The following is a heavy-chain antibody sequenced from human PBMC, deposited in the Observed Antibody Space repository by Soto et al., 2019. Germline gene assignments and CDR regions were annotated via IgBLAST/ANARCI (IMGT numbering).Heavy chain of an antibody. CDR1: GGSFSGYY. CDR2: INHSGST. V-gene: IGHV4-34*01. CDR3: ARLSTVTASRSWLTNYFDY. D-gene: IGHD4-17*01. J-gene: IGHJ4*02. Sequence: PSETLSLTCAVYGGSFSGYYWSWIRQPPGKGLEWIGEINHSGSTNYNPSPKSRVTISVDTSKNQFSLKLSSVTAADTAVYYCARLSTVTASRSWLTNYFDYWGQGTLVTVSS.